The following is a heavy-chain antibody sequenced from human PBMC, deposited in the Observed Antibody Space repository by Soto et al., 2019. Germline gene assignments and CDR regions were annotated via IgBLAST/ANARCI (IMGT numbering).Heavy chain of an antibody. V-gene: IGHV4-39*01. D-gene: IGHD1-7*01. Sequence: SETLSLTCTVSGGSISSSSYYWGWIRQPPGKGLEWIGSIYYSGTTYYNPSLKSRVTISVDTSKNQFSLKLSSVTAADTAVYYCARHESGTTRDYWGQGTLVTVSS. CDR1: GGSISSSSYY. CDR3: ARHESGTTRDY. J-gene: IGHJ4*02. CDR2: IYYSGTT.